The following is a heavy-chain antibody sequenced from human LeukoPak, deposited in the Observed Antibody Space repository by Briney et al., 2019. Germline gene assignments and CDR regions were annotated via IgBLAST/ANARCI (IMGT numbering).Heavy chain of an antibody. J-gene: IGHJ6*03. CDR1: GFTFTHYY. CDR3: AKVRQQLVLFYYMDV. V-gene: IGHV3-7*01. D-gene: IGHD6-13*01. CDR2: INQAGSER. Sequence: PGGSLRLSCAASGFTFTHYYMSWVRQTPGRGLEWVANINQAGSERHYVDSVKGRFTISRDNAEKSLYLQMNSLRGEDTALYYCAKVRQQLVLFYYMDVWGKGTTVTISS.